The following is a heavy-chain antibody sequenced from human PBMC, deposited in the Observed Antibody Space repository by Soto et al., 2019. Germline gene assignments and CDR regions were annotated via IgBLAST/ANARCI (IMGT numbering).Heavy chain of an antibody. J-gene: IGHJ4*02. V-gene: IGHV4-39*01. CDR1: GGSISSSSYY. CDR3: ASTVAGNLEYIDY. Sequence: QLQLQESGPGLVKPSETLSLTCTVSGGSISSSSYYWGWIRQPPGKGLEWIGSIYYSGSTYYNPSLKSRVTISVDTSKNQFSLKLSSVTAADTAVYYCASTVAGNLEYIDYWGQGTLVTVSS. CDR2: IYYSGST. D-gene: IGHD6-19*01.